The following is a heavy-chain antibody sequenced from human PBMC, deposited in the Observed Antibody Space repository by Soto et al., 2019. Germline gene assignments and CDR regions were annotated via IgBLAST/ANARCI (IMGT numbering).Heavy chain of an antibody. CDR1: GFSLSNARMG. J-gene: IGHJ4*02. D-gene: IGHD3-9*01. V-gene: IGHV2-26*01. Sequence: QVTLKESGPVLVKPTETLTLTCTVSGFSLSNARMGVGWIRQPPGKALEWLAHIFSTDEKSYSTSLKSRLTTXKDTSKSQVVLTMTNMDPVDTATYYCVRIFDNDWEAYYFDYWGQGTLVTVSS. CDR3: VRIFDNDWEAYYFDY. CDR2: IFSTDEK.